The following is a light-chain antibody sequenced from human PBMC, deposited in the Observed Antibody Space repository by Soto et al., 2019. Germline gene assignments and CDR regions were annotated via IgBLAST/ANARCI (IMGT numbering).Light chain of an antibody. CDR3: QQYNSYSSWT. CDR2: DAS. CDR1: QSLNSL. Sequence: DNKISQSPSTLSASVEDRVTIHCRASQSLNSLLAWYQQKPGRAPKLLIYDASTLESGIPSRFSGSGSGTEFTLTISSLQTDDFATYYCQQYNSYSSWTFGQGTKVDI. J-gene: IGKJ1*01. V-gene: IGKV1-5*01.